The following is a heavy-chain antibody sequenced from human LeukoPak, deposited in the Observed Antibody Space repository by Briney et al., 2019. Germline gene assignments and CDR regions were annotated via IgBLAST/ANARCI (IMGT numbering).Heavy chain of an antibody. D-gene: IGHD5-12*01. CDR2: MNPNSGNT. CDR3: ARGGYSGYVSLLGRGYYYMDV. V-gene: IGHV1-8*01. CDR1: GYTFTSYD. Sequence: ASVKVSCKASGYTFTSYDINWVRQATGQGLEWMGWMNPNSGNTGYAQKFQGRVTMTRNTSISTAYMELSSLRSEDTAVYYCARGGYSGYVSLLGRGYYYMDVWGKGTTVTVS. J-gene: IGHJ6*03.